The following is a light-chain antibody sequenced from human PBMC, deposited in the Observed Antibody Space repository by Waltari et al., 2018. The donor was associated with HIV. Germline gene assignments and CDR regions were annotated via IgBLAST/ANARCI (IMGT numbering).Light chain of an antibody. Sequence: QSVLTQPPSVSAAPGQKVTISCSGSSSNIGNNYVSWYQQIPGTAPRLVIYDTNDRPSGIPYRFSGSKSGTSATLGITGPQTGDEADYYCGTWDSSLSAVVFGGGTKLTVL. CDR2: DTN. V-gene: IGLV1-51*01. J-gene: IGLJ2*01. CDR3: GTWDSSLSAVV. CDR1: SSNIGNNY.